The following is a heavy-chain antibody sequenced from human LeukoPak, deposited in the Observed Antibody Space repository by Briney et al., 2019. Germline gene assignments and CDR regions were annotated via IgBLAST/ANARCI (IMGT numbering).Heavy chain of an antibody. V-gene: IGHV3-30-3*01. Sequence: GGSLRLSCAAYGFTFSSFAMHWVRQAPGKGLEWVAVISYDGSDKYYADSVKGRFTISRDNSNNTLYLQMNSLTADDTAVYYCASRPYAFWGGPFDYWGQGTLVAVSS. CDR3: ASRPYAFWGGPFDY. J-gene: IGHJ4*02. D-gene: IGHD3-3*01. CDR2: ISYDGSDK. CDR1: GFTFSSFA.